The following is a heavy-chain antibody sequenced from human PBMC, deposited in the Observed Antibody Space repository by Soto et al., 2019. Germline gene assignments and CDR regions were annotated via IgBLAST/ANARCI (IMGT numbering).Heavy chain of an antibody. CDR3: ARAGGYSSGVDY. Sequence: EVQLVESGGGLVQPGGSLRLSCAASGFTVSSNYMNWVRQAPGKGLEWVSVIFSGGSTYYADSVKGRFTFSRDNSKNTLYLQMNSLRAEDTAVYYCARAGGYSSGVDYWGQGTLVTVSS. J-gene: IGHJ4*02. CDR2: IFSGGST. V-gene: IGHV3-66*01. D-gene: IGHD6-19*01. CDR1: GFTVSSNY.